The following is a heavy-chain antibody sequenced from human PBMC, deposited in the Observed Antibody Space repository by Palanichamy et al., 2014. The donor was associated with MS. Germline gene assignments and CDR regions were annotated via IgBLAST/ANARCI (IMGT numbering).Heavy chain of an antibody. CDR3: ARQEKVVVVAATNY. CDR1: VAPSAIVVTT. V-gene: IGHV4-39*01. Sequence: QLQLQESGPGLVKPSETLPSPALSLVAPSAIVVTTGAGSASPQEGLEWIGSIYYSGSTYYNPSLKSRVTISVDTSKNQFSLKLSSVTAADTAMYYCARQEKVVVVAATNYWGQGTLVTVSS. J-gene: IGHJ4*02. CDR2: IYYSGST. D-gene: IGHD2-15*01.